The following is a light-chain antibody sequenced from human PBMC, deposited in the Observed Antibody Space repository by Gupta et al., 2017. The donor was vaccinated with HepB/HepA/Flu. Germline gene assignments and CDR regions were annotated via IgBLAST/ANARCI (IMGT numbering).Light chain of an antibody. CDR3: QHGDSTPVT. Sequence: DIQMTQSPSSLSASVGDRVTITCRASQSISSYLHWYQQKPGKAPKLLIYAVSRVESGVPSRFSGSGSGRDFTLTISRLQPEDFATYFCQHGDSTPVTFGQGTRVEIK. CDR2: AVS. CDR1: QSISSY. J-gene: IGKJ5*01. V-gene: IGKV1-39*01.